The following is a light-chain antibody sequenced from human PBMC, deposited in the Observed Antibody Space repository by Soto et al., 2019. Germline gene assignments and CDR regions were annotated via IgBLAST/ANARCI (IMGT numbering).Light chain of an antibody. J-gene: IGLJ2*01. CDR2: LEGSGSY. CDR3: ETWDSNTV. Sequence: QAAVTQSSSASASLGSSVKLTCTLSSGHSSYIIAWHPQQPGKAPRYLMKLEGSGSYTKGSGVPDRFSGSSSGADRYLTISNLQSEDEADYDCETWDSNTVFGGGTKLTVL. V-gene: IGLV4-60*03. CDR1: SGHSSYI.